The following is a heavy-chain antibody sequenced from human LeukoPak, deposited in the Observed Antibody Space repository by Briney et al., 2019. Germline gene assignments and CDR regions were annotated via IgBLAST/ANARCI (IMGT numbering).Heavy chain of an antibody. CDR2: IWYDGSNK. CDR1: GFTFSGYG. J-gene: IGHJ4*02. CDR3: AKDAFAAGGYFDY. Sequence: GGSLRLSCAASGFTFSGYGMHWVCQAPGKGLEWVAVIWYDGSNKYYADSVKGRFTISRDNSKNTLYLQMNSLRAEDTAVYYCAKDAFAAGGYFDYWGQGTLVTVSS. D-gene: IGHD3-3*02. V-gene: IGHV3-33*06.